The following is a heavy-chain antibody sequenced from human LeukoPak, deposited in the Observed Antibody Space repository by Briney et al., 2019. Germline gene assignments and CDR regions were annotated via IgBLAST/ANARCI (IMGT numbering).Heavy chain of an antibody. D-gene: IGHD4-11*01. J-gene: IGHJ6*03. CDR2: ISRSGST. CDR3: ARRNYDHYYYYYMDV. CDR1: GYSISSGYY. Sequence: SETLSLSCTVAGYSISSGYYWGWIRQPPGKGLEWIASISRSGSTYYSPSLRSRVTISVDTSKNQFSLKLSSVTAADTAVYYCARRNYDHYYYYYMDVWGKGTTVTVSS. V-gene: IGHV4-38-2*02.